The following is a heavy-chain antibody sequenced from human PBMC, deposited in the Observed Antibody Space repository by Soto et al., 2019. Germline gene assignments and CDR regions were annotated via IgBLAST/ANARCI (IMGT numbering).Heavy chain of an antibody. Sequence: GASVKVSCKASGGTFSSYAISWGRQAPGQGLEWMGGIIPIFGTANYAQKFQGRVTITADESTSTAYMELSSLRSEDTAVYYGARNSQPKHRFAPWGQGTLVIVSS. J-gene: IGHJ5*02. CDR3: ARNSQPKHRFAP. CDR1: GGTFSSYA. V-gene: IGHV1-69*13. CDR2: IIPIFGTA. D-gene: IGHD2-15*01.